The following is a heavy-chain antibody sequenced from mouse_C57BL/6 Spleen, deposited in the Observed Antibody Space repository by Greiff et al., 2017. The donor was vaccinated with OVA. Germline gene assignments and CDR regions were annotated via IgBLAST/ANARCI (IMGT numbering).Heavy chain of an antibody. Sequence: VQLQQSGPELVKPGASVKISCKASGYTFTDYYMNWVKQSHGKSLEWIGDINPNNGGTSYNQKFKGKATLTVDKSSSTAYMELRSLTSEDSAVYYCAREGGTAQASFAYWGQGTLVTVSA. J-gene: IGHJ3*01. CDR2: INPNNGGT. CDR3: AREGGTAQASFAY. D-gene: IGHD3-2*02. V-gene: IGHV1-26*01. CDR1: GYTFTDYY.